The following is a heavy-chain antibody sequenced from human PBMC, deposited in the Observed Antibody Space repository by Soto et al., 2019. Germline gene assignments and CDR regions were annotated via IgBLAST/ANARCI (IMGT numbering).Heavy chain of an antibody. Sequence: QVKLVQSGAEVKKPGASVKVSCKASGYTFTSYDIIWVRQATGQGLEWMGWMNPSTGNTDSAEKFQGRLTMTRNTSISTVYMELRSLSFEDTAVYYCARGRIIVAGGFDPWGQGTLVTVSS. CDR3: ARGRIIVAGGFDP. CDR1: GYTFTSYD. CDR2: MNPSTGNT. D-gene: IGHD6-19*01. V-gene: IGHV1-8*01. J-gene: IGHJ5*02.